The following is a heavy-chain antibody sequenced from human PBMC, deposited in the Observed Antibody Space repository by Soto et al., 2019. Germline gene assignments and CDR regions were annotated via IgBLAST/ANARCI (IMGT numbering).Heavy chain of an antibody. CDR1: GGTFSNYA. CDR3: ARGPDDAGYFDY. D-gene: IGHD1-1*01. Sequence: QVRLVQSGAEVKKPGSSVKVSCKASGGTFSNYAISWVRQAPGQGLEWMGGIILPFGTPNYAQKFQGRVTITADESMTTAYMELSGLRSEDTAVYYCARGPDDAGYFDYWGRGTLVTVSS. V-gene: IGHV1-69*12. J-gene: IGHJ4*02. CDR2: IILPFGTP.